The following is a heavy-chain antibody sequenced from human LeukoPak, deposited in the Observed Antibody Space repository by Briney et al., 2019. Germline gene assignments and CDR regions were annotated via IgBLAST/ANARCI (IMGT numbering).Heavy chain of an antibody. D-gene: IGHD3-10*01. CDR2: INHSGST. V-gene: IGHV4-34*01. J-gene: IGHJ6*02. CDR1: GGSFSGYY. Sequence: SETLSLTCAVYGGSFSGYYWGWIRQPPGKGLEWIGEINHSGSTNYNPSLKSRVTISVDTSKNQFSLKLSSVTAADTAVYYCARLSRGGYGSRSYYWSYGMDVWGQGTTVTVSS. CDR3: ARLSRGGYGSRSYYWSYGMDV.